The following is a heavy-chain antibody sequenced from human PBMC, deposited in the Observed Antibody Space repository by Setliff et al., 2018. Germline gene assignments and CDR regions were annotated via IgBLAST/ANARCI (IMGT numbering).Heavy chain of an antibody. CDR1: GGTFSSYA. CDR2: IIPIFGTA. Sequence: GASVKVSCKASGGTFSSYAISWVRQAPGQGLEWMGGIIPIFGTANYAQKFQGRVTITADESTSTAYMELSSLRSEVTAVYYCARESRGLVPAGIEGSYYYYGMDVWGQGTMVTVSS. D-gene: IGHD2-2*02. CDR3: ARESRGLVPAGIEGSYYYYGMDV. V-gene: IGHV1-69*13. J-gene: IGHJ6*02.